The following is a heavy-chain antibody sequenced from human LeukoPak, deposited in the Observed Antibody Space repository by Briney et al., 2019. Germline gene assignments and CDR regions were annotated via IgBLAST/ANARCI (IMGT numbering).Heavy chain of an antibody. CDR3: ARGDRGDGTFDY. J-gene: IGHJ4*02. CDR2: IYYSGST. Sequence: SETLSLTCTVSGGSISNYYWTWIRQPPGKGLEWIGYIYYSGSTNYNPSLKSRVTISVDTSKNQFSLKLSSVTAADTAVYYCARGDRGDGTFDYWGQGTLVTVSS. V-gene: IGHV4-59*12. CDR1: GGSISNYY. D-gene: IGHD5-24*01.